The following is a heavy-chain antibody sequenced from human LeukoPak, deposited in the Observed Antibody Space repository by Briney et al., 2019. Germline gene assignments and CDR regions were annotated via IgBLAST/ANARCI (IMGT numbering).Heavy chain of an antibody. V-gene: IGHV3-48*01. CDR2: ISSSSGTT. CDR3: EAPVY. Sequence: GGSLRLSCAASGFIFSNYGMNWVRQAPGKGLEWVSYISSSSGTTYYADSVKGRFTISRDNAKNSLYLQMNSLRAEDTAVYYCEAPVYWGQGTLVSLSS. J-gene: IGHJ4*02. CDR1: GFIFSNYG.